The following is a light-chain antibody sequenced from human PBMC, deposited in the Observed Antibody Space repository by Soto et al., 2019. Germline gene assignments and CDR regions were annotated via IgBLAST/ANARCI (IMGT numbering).Light chain of an antibody. CDR3: QQRYSTLTWT. J-gene: IGKJ1*01. CDR2: AAS. V-gene: IGKV1-39*01. Sequence: IQMTQSPSSLSAPVGDRVTITCRASQSISSYLNWYQQKPGKAPKLLIYAASSLQSGVPSRFSGSGSGTDFTLTISSLQPEDFATYYCQQRYSTLTWTFGQGTKVDIK. CDR1: QSISSY.